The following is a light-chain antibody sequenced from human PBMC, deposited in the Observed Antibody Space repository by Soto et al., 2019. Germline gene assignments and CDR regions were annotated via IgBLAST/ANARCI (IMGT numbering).Light chain of an antibody. CDR1: NSDVGGYDY. CDR3: SSLTSSNTWV. Sequence: QSALTQPASVSGSPGQSITISCTGTNSDVGGYDYVSWYQHYPAKAPKLLIYQVNNRPSGVSSRFSGSKSGNTASLTFSGLQAEDEADYYCSSLTSSNTWVFGGGTKLTVL. J-gene: IGLJ3*02. V-gene: IGLV2-14*01. CDR2: QVN.